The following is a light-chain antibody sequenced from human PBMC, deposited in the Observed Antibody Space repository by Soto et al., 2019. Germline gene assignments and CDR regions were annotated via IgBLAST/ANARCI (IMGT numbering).Light chain of an antibody. CDR3: SSFTDTGTVM. Sequence: QYALTQPASVSGSPGQSFTISCTGTSSDVGAYHSVSWYQQHPGKAPKLIIFDVSNRPSGVSNRFSGSKSGNTASLTISGLQAEDEADYYCSSFTDTGTVMFGGGTQLTVL. V-gene: IGLV2-14*03. J-gene: IGLJ7*01. CDR2: DVS. CDR1: SSDVGAYHS.